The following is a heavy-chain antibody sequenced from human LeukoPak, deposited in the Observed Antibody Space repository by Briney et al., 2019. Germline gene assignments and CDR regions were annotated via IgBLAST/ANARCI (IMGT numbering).Heavy chain of an antibody. J-gene: IGHJ5*02. Sequence: ASVKVSCKASGYTFTSYGITWVRQAPGQGLEWMGWISVYNGKIDYAQKLQGRVTMTTDKSTSTAYMELRSLRSDDTAVYYCARTNYDFWSGYYDHWFDPWGQGTLVTVSS. V-gene: IGHV1-18*01. D-gene: IGHD3-3*01. CDR1: GYTFTSYG. CDR2: ISVYNGKI. CDR3: ARTNYDFWSGYYDHWFDP.